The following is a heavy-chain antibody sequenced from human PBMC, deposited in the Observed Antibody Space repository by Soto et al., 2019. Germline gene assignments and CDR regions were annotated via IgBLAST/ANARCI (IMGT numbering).Heavy chain of an antibody. CDR2: INHSGST. Sequence: SETLSLTCAVYGGSFSGYYWSWIRQPPGKGLEWIGEINHSGSTNYNPSLKSRVTISVDTSKNQFSLKLSSVTAADTAVYYCAREGVFPRFDPWGQGTLVTVSS. V-gene: IGHV4-34*01. CDR3: AREGVFPRFDP. J-gene: IGHJ5*02. D-gene: IGHD2-8*01. CDR1: GGSFSGYY.